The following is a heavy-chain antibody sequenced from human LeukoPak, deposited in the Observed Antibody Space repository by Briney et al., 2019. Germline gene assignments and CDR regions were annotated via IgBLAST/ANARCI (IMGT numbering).Heavy chain of an antibody. Sequence: GGSLRLSCAASGFTFSSYAMSWVRQAPGKGLQWVSTISGAGGTTYYADSVKGRLTISRDNSKNTLYLQMNSLRAEDTALYYCAKDRSFGGNSGYFDYWGQGTPVTVSS. CDR3: AKDRSFGGNSGYFDY. J-gene: IGHJ4*03. D-gene: IGHD4-23*01. V-gene: IGHV3-23*01. CDR2: ISGAGGTT. CDR1: GFTFSSYA.